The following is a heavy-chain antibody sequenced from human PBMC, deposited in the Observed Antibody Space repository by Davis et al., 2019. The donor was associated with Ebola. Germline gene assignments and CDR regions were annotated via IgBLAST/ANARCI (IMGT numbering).Heavy chain of an antibody. CDR2: IIPIFGTA. CDR3: AKTSIAARPRPYYYGMDV. CDR1: GGTFSSYA. D-gene: IGHD6-6*01. Sequence: SVKVSCKASGGTFSSYAISWVRQAPGQGLEWMGGIIPIFGTANYAQKFQGRVPITADKSTSTAYMELSSLRSEDTAVYYCAKTSIAARPRPYYYGMDVWGQGTTVTVSS. J-gene: IGHJ6*02. V-gene: IGHV1-69*06.